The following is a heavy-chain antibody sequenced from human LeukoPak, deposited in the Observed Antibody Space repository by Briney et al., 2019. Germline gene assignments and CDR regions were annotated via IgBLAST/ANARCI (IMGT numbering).Heavy chain of an antibody. D-gene: IGHD3-10*01. CDR2: IIPIFGTA. CDR1: GGTFSSYA. V-gene: IGHV1-69*13. Sequence: SVKVSCKASGGTFSSYAISWVRQAPGQGLKWMGGIIPIFGTANYAQKFQGRVTITADESTSTAYMELSSLRSEDTAVYYCARGHYYGSGSYYNEWGQGTLVTVSS. J-gene: IGHJ4*02. CDR3: ARGHYYGSGSYYNE.